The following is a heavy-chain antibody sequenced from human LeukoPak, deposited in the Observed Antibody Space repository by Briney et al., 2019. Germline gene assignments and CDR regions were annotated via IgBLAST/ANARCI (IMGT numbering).Heavy chain of an antibody. CDR1: GFSLTTAGMC. CDR3: ARIRPLNYHIGTGFSQDAFDI. CDR2: IDWDNDK. D-gene: IGHD3-9*01. J-gene: IGHJ3*02. Sequence: SGPALVKPTQTLALTCTFSGFSLTTAGMCVSWIRQPPGKALEWLARIDWDNDKYYTTSLKTRLTISKDTSKNQVVLTMTNMDPEDTATYYCARIRPLNYHIGTGFSQDAFDIWGHGTKVTVSS. V-gene: IGHV2-70*11.